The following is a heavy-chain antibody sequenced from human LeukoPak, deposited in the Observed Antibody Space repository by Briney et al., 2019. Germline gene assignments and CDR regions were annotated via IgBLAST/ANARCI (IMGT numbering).Heavy chain of an antibody. CDR1: VGSISSGDYY. CDR2: IYYSGST. CDR3: ASTGGSYLGDAFDI. Sequence: PSETLSLTCTVSVGSISSGDYYWSWIRQPPGKGLEWIGYIYYSGSTYYHPSLKSRVTISVDTSKNHFSLKLSSVTAADTAVYYCASTGGSYLGDAFDIWGQGTMVTVSS. D-gene: IGHD1-26*01. J-gene: IGHJ3*02. V-gene: IGHV4-30-4*08.